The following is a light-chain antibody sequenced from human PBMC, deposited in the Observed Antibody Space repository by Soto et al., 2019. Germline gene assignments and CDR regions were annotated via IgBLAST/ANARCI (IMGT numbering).Light chain of an antibody. V-gene: IGKV1-5*03. CDR1: QNIGTY. Sequence: DIQLTQSPSTLSASIGDRVTITCRASQNIGTYLAWYQQKPGRAPKLLIYTASSLDTGVPSRFSGSGSGTEFTLTISSLQPDDFATYYCQQFNRYSWTFGQGTTVDVK. J-gene: IGKJ1*01. CDR2: TAS. CDR3: QQFNRYSWT.